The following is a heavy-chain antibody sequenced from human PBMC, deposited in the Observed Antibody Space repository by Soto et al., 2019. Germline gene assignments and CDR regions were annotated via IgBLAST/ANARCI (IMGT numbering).Heavy chain of an antibody. Sequence: SETLSLTCAVYGGSFSGYYWSWSRQPPGKGLEWIGEINHSGSTNYNPSLKSRVTISVDTSKNQFSLELSSLRSEDTAVYYCARVGGCSSTSCPYYYYYYGMDVWGQGTTVTVSS. D-gene: IGHD2-2*01. V-gene: IGHV4-34*01. CDR3: ARVGGCSSTSCPYYYYYYGMDV. CDR2: INHSGST. J-gene: IGHJ6*02. CDR1: GGSFSGYY.